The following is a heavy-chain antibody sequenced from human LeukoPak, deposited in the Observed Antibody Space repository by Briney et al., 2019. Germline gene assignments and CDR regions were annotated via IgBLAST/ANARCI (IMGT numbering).Heavy chain of an antibody. CDR1: GFTFNSYW. J-gene: IGHJ4*02. V-gene: IGHV3-7*05. CDR2: TKEDGSVK. CDR3: ARHGHYSFDT. D-gene: IGHD4-11*01. Sequence: GGSLRLSCAASGFTFNSYWMSWVRQAPGKGLEWVANTKEDGSVKYYLGSVKGRFTITRDNAEKSVFLQMNGLRAEDTAVYYCARHGHYSFDTWGQGTLVTVSS.